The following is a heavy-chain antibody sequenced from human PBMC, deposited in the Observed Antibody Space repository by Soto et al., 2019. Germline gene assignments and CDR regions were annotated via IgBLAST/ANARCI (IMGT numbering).Heavy chain of an antibody. V-gene: IGHV3-13*01. J-gene: IGHJ3*02. D-gene: IGHD3-10*01. CDR1: GFTFSTYD. CDR3: ARGFRANSPYAFDI. CDR2: IGTAGDT. Sequence: GGSLRLSCAASGFTFSTYDMHWVRQVTGKGLEWVSTIGTAGDTYYPGSVKGRFTISRENAKNSLNLQMNSLRAGDTAVYYCARGFRANSPYAFDIWGQGTMVTVSS.